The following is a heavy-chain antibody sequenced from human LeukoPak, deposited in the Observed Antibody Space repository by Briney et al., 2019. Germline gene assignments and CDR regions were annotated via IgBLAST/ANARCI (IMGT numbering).Heavy chain of an antibody. CDR2: IDPSDSYT. CDR3: ARRWVGDGITGTSAAFDI. J-gene: IGHJ3*02. V-gene: IGHV5-10-1*01. CDR1: GYSFTSYW. Sequence: GESLRISCKGSGYSFTSYWISRVRQMPGKGLEWMGRIDPSDSYTNYSPSFQGHVTISADKSISTAYLQWSSLKASDTAMYYCARRWVGDGITGTSAAFDIWGQGTMVTVSS. D-gene: IGHD1-20*01.